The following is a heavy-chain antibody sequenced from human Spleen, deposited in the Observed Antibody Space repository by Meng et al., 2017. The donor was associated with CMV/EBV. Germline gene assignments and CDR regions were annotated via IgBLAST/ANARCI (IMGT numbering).Heavy chain of an antibody. CDR1: GFTFSSHW. CDR2: INPDATVR. Sequence: GGSLRLSCAASGFTFSSHWMTWVRQAPGKGLEWLANINPDATVRKYLDSVKGRFTISRDNSKNSVYLQMNSLRADDTAVYYCARDPHFGALDHWGQGTLVTVSS. D-gene: IGHD3-10*01. CDR3: ARDPHFGALDH. J-gene: IGHJ4*02. V-gene: IGHV3-7*01.